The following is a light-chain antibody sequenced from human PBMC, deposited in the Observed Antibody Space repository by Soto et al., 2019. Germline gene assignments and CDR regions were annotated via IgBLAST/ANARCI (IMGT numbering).Light chain of an antibody. J-gene: IGKJ5*01. CDR1: QSISSY. Sequence: EILLTQSPDTLSLSPGDRATLSCRASQSISSYLAWYQQKPGQSPRLLIYDASNRATGIPARFSGSGSGTDFTLTISSLEPEDFAVYYCQQRSDWPPITCGQGTRLDFK. CDR3: QQRSDWPPIT. CDR2: DAS. V-gene: IGKV3-11*01.